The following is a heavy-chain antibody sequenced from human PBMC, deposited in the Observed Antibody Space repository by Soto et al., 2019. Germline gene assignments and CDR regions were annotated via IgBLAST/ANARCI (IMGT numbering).Heavy chain of an antibody. J-gene: IGHJ4*02. CDR2: VSSTGST. CDR1: GASITQYY. V-gene: IGHV4-59*08. D-gene: IGHD2-21*01. CDR3: ARHYAVVLYYFDY. Sequence: SDTLSLTCTVSGASITQYYWSCIRQSPGKGLEWIVSVSSTGSTYYNPSLTSRVTVSLDTSKNQFSLTLNSVTAADTAVYYCARHYAVVLYYFDYWGQGTLVTVSS.